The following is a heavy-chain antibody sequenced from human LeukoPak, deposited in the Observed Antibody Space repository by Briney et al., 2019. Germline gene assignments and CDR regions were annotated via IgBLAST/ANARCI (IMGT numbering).Heavy chain of an antibody. J-gene: IGHJ4*02. V-gene: IGHV4-59*08. CDR2: ICYSGST. CDR1: GGSISSYY. Sequence: SETLSLTCTVSGGSISSYYWSWIRQPPGKGLEWIGYICYSGSTNYNPSLKSRVTISVDTSKNQFSLKLSSVTAADTAVYYCARHPGSYYDYWGQGTLVTVSS. D-gene: IGHD1-26*01. CDR3: ARHPGSYYDY.